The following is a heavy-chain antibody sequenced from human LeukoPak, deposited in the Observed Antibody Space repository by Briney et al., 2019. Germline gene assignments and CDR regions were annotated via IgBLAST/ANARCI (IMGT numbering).Heavy chain of an antibody. V-gene: IGHV1-46*01. CDR2: INPSGGST. Sequence: ASVKVSCKASGYTFTSYYMHWVRQAPGQGLEWMGIINPSGGSTSYAQKFQGRVTMTRDMSTSTVYMELSSLRSEDTALYYCARVWESIAGNYGVIDYWGQGTLVTVSS. J-gene: IGHJ4*02. D-gene: IGHD4-17*01. CDR3: ARVWESIAGNYGVIDY. CDR1: GYTFTSYY.